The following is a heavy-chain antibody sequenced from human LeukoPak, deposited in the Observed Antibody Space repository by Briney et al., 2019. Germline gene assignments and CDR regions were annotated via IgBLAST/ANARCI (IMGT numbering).Heavy chain of an antibody. CDR3: ARQIVVVPTAMVKGWFDP. J-gene: IGHJ5*02. CDR2: TYYRSRWYN. CDR1: GDSVSSNGAA. V-gene: IGHV6-1*01. Sequence: SQTLSLTCAISGDSVSSNGAAWNWIRQSPSRGLEWLGRTYYRSRWYNDYAESVKSRITINPDTSKHQFSLQLNSVTPEDTAVYYCARQIVVVPTAMVKGWFDPWGQGTLVTISS. D-gene: IGHD2-2*01.